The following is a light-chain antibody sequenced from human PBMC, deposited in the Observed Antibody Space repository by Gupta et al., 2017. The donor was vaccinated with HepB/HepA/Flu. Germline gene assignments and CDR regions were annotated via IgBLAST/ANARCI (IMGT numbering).Light chain of an antibody. CDR2: GAS. Sequence: IVLTPSPGTLSLSPGERATLSCRASQSVSSSYLAWYQQKPGQAPRLLIYGASSRATGIPDRFSGSGSGTDFTLTISRLEPEDFAVYYCQQYGSSPPMCSFGQGTKLEIK. J-gene: IGKJ2*04. V-gene: IGKV3-20*01. CDR3: QQYGSSPPMCS. CDR1: QSVSSSY.